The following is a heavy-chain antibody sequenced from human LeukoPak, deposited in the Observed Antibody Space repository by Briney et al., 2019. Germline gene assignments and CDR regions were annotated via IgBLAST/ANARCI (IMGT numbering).Heavy chain of an antibody. Sequence: SETLSLTCTLTSGSISSGSYYWSWIRQPAGKGLERIGRTYTRESLNYNPSLKGRVTISVDTSKNQSSLELSSVTAADTAVYYCARDRGYSYGSSLWYSWFDPWGQGTLVTVSS. D-gene: IGHD5-18*01. CDR1: SGSISSGSYY. V-gene: IGHV4-61*02. CDR2: TYTRESL. J-gene: IGHJ5*02. CDR3: ARDRGYSYGSSLWYSWFDP.